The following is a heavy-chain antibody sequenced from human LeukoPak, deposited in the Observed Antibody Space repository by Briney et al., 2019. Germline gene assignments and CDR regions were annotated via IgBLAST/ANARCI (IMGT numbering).Heavy chain of an antibody. D-gene: IGHD6-13*01. Sequence: ASVKVSCKASGYTFTSYGISWVRQAPGQGLEWMGWISAYNGNANYAQKLQGRVTMTTDTSTSTAYRELTSLRTDDTAVYYCARKGIAAAGGVWFDPWGQGTLVTVSS. CDR2: ISAYNGNA. J-gene: IGHJ5*02. CDR1: GYTFTSYG. V-gene: IGHV1-18*01. CDR3: ARKGIAAAGGVWFDP.